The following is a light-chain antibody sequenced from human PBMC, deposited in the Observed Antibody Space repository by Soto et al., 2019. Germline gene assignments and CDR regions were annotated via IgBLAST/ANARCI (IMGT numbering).Light chain of an antibody. CDR1: QSVSSY. Sequence: EIVLTQSPATLSLSPGERATLSCRASQSVSSYLAWYQQKPGQAPRLLIYDASNRATGIPARFSGSGSGTDFTLTISSLEPEDFAVYYCQQDGSSPQYTFGQGTKVELK. CDR3: QQDGSSPQYT. J-gene: IGKJ2*01. CDR2: DAS. V-gene: IGKV3-11*01.